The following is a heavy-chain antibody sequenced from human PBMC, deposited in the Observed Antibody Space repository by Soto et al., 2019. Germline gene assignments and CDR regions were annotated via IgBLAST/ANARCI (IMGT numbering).Heavy chain of an antibody. CDR2: IYWNDDK. V-gene: IGHV2-5*01. CDR3: ARAYYAILTGYHRSYFDY. D-gene: IGHD3-9*01. Sequence: SGPTLVNPTQTLTLTCTFSGFSLSTSGVGVGWIRQPPGKALEWLAVIYWNDDKRYSPSLKSRLTITKDTSKNQVVLTMTNMDPVDTATYYCARAYYAILTGYHRSYFDYWGQGTLVTVSS. CDR1: GFSLSTSGVG. J-gene: IGHJ4*02.